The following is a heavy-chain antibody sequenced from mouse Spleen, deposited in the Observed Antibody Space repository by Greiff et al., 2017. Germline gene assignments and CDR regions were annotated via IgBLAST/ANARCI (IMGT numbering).Heavy chain of an antibody. CDR3: ARRANWAYYFDY. D-gene: IGHD4-1*01. J-gene: IGHJ2*01. CDR2: ISSGGGNT. CDR1: GFTFSSYT. Sequence: EVKLMESGGGLVKPGGSLKLSCAASGFTFSSYTMSWVRQTPAKRLEWVATISSGGGNTYYPDSVKGRFTISRDNARNTLYLQMSSLRSEDTAMYYCARRANWAYYFDYWGQGTTLTVSS. V-gene: IGHV5-9*04.